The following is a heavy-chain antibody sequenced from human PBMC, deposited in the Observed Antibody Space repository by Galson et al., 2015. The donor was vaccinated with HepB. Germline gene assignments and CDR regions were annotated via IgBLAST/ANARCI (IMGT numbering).Heavy chain of an antibody. CDR3: ARSTDAYTAFHY. CDR2: IWYDGSKK. Sequence: SLRLSCAASGFTISNYGMHWVRQAPGKGLEWVAVIWYDGSKKNYVDSVKGRFTISRDNSKNTLYLQMNSLRAGGTAVYYCARSTDAYTAFHYWGQGTLVTVSS. V-gene: IGHV3-33*01. D-gene: IGHD3-16*01. J-gene: IGHJ4*02. CDR1: GFTISNYG.